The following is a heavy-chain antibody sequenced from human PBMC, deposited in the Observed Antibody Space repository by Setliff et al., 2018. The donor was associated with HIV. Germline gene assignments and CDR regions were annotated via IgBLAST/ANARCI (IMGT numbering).Heavy chain of an antibody. CDR3: ARGPSGTYYREFDF. J-gene: IGHJ4*02. CDR2: IYTGGSP. D-gene: IGHD1-26*01. CDR1: GGSISSGRYY. V-gene: IGHV4-61*09. Sequence: PSETLSLTCTVSGGSISSGRYYWSWIRQPAGKGLEWIGHIYTGGSPNYNPSLMSRVTISIDRFRNQFSLQLRSVTAADTAVYYCARGPSGTYYREFDFWGQGTLVTVSS.